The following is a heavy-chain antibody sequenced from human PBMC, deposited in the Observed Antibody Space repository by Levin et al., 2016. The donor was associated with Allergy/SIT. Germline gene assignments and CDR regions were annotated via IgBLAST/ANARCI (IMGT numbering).Heavy chain of an antibody. V-gene: IGHV3-30*18. CDR2: ISYDGSNK. D-gene: IGHD3-16*02. J-gene: IGHJ4*02. CDR3: AKYAFRVDLRLGELSSPVDY. Sequence: PGKGLEWVAVISYDGSNKYYADSVKGRFTISRDNSKNTLYLQMNSLRAEDTAVYYCAKYAFRVDLRLGELSSPVDYWGQGTLVTVSS.